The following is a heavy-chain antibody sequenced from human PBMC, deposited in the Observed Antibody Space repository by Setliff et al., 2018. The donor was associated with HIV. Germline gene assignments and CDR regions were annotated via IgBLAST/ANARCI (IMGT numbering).Heavy chain of an antibody. Sequence: SETMSLTCTVSGGFISTGGYSWSWIRQPPGKGLEWIGYIYHSGNTYYNPSLKSRVSISVDRSKNHFSPRLSSVTAADTAVYYCARGGSRGSWYWDYWGQGTLVTVSS. J-gene: IGHJ4*02. CDR3: ARGGSRGSWYWDY. D-gene: IGHD6-13*01. V-gene: IGHV4-30-2*01. CDR1: GGFISTGGYS. CDR2: IYHSGNT.